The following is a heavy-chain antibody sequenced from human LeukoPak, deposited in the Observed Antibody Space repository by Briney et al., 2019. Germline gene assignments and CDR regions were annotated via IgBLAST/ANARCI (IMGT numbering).Heavy chain of an antibody. CDR2: IYYTGST. J-gene: IGHJ5*02. Sequence: PSETLSLTCTVSGGSISSYYWTWIRQPPGKGLECIGYIYYTGSTKYNPSLMSRVTISVDTSKNQFSLNLRSVTAADTAVYYCARDASYDGNSEDWFDPWGQGILVTVSS. CDR3: ARDASYDGNSEDWFDP. V-gene: IGHV4-59*01. CDR1: GGSISSYY. D-gene: IGHD4-23*01.